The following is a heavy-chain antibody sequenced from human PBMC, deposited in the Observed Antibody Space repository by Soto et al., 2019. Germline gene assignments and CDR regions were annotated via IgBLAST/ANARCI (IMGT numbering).Heavy chain of an antibody. CDR2: ISGSGGST. D-gene: IGHD3-22*01. Sequence: PGGSLRLSCAASGFTFSSYAMSWVRQAPGKGLEWVSAISGSGGSTYYADSVKGRFTISRDNSKNTLYLQMNSLRDEDTAVYYCASDEAEINSYYMDLWGQGALVTVSS. CDR3: ASDEAEINSYYMDL. V-gene: IGHV3-23*01. CDR1: GFTFSSYA. J-gene: IGHJ5*02.